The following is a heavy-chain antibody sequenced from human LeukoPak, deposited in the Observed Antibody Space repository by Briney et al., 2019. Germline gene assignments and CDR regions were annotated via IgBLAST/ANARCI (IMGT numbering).Heavy chain of an antibody. Sequence: SETLSLTCTVSGGSISSQYWSWIRQTPGRGLEWIGYISYSGNTKYNPSLKSRVTISVDTSKNQFSLKLNSMTAADTSVYYCARLRFLEWLFPWFDPWGKGTLVTVSS. CDR2: ISYSGNT. CDR3: ARLRFLEWLFPWFDP. V-gene: IGHV4-59*08. J-gene: IGHJ5*02. D-gene: IGHD3-3*01. CDR1: GGSISSQY.